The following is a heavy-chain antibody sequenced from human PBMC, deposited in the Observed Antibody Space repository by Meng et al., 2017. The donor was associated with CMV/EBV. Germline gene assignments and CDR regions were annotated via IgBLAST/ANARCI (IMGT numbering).Heavy chain of an antibody. Sequence: ASVKVSCKGSGYSFTSYWISWVRQAPGQGLEWMGWISAYNGNTNYAQKLQGRVTMTTDTSTSTAYMELRSLRSDDTAVYYCAIVDSRAYPGSYWGQGTLVTVSS. CDR2: ISAYNGNT. CDR1: GYSFTSYW. D-gene: IGHD3-22*01. CDR3: AIVDSRAYPGSY. V-gene: IGHV1-18*04. J-gene: IGHJ4*02.